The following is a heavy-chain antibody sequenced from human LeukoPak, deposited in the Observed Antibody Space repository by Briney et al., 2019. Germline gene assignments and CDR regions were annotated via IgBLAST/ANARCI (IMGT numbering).Heavy chain of an antibody. Sequence: GGSLRLSCAASGFTFSSYAMSWVRQAPGKGLEWVSAISGSGGSTYYADSVKGRFTISRDNAKNTLYLQMNSLRAEDTAVYYCARDKRMTYYYYYMDVWGKGTTVTVSS. J-gene: IGHJ6*03. CDR2: ISGSGGST. CDR3: ARDKRMTYYYYYMDV. CDR1: GFTFSSYA. D-gene: IGHD2-15*01. V-gene: IGHV3-23*01.